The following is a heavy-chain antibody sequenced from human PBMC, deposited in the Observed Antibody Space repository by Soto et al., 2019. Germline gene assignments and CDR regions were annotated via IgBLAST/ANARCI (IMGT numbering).Heavy chain of an antibody. Sequence: QVQLVQSGAEVKKPGASVKVSCKASGYTFTSYGISWVRQAPGQGLEWMGWISAYNGNTNYAQKLQGRVTMTTDTSKSAAYMGLRSLRSVKTAVHYCGKAGQQYGSGIYGMDDWGPGNTVTVSS. CDR3: GKAGQQYGSGIYGMDD. CDR2: ISAYNGNT. D-gene: IGHD3-10*01. J-gene: IGHJ6*02. V-gene: IGHV1-18*01. CDR1: GYTFTSYG.